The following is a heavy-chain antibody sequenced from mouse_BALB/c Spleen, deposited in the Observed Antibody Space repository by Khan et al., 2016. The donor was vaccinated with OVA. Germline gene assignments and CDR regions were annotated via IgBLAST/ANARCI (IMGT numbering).Heavy chain of an antibody. V-gene: IGHV5-6*01. CDR1: GFTFSTYG. D-gene: IGHD1-1*01. CDR3: ARLAYYYKSEGFAY. Sequence: DVQLVESGGDLVKPGGSLKLSCAASGFTFSTYGMSWVRQTPDMRLEWVATISSGGHYTYYPDSVKGRFTISRDNAKNTLYLQMSSLKSEDTAIYYCARLAYYYKSEGFAYWGQGTLVTVSA. CDR2: ISSGGHYT. J-gene: IGHJ3*01.